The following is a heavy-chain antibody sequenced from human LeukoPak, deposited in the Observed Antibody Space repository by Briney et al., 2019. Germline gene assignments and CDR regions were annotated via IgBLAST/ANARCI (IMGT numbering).Heavy chain of an antibody. J-gene: IGHJ4*02. V-gene: IGHV3-23*01. Sequence: GGSLRLSCAASGFTFSSYAMSWVRQAPGKGLEWVSAISGSGGSTYYADSVKGRFTISRDNSKNTLYLQMNSLRAEDTAVYYCAKGHVLRFLEWLPRLYFDYWGQGTLVTVSP. CDR1: GFTFSSYA. CDR3: AKGHVLRFLEWLPRLYFDY. CDR2: ISGSGGST. D-gene: IGHD3-3*01.